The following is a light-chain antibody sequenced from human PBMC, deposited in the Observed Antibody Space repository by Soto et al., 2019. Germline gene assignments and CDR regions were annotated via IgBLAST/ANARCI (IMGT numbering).Light chain of an antibody. CDR2: DAS. V-gene: IGKV3-11*01. CDR3: QQRSDWIT. CDR1: HSISNY. Sequence: EIVLTQSTATLSLSPGERATLSCRASHSISNYLAWYQQKPGQAPRLLIYDASTRATGIPARFSGSGSGTDVTITISSLEPEDFAVYYCQQRSDWITVGQGTRLEIK. J-gene: IGKJ5*01.